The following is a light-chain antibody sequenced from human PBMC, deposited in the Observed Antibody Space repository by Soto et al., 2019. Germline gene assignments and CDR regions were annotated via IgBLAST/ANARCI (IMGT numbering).Light chain of an antibody. CDR1: SSNIGSND. Sequence: QSVLTQPPSVSAAPGQKVTISCSGNSSNIGSNDVSWYQQLPGKAPKLLIYENSQRPSGIPDRFSGSKSGTSATLGITGLXXGDXADYYCGTXXXXXXALFGXGT. J-gene: IGLJ1*01. V-gene: IGLV1-51*02. CDR3: GTXXXXXXAL. CDR2: ENS.